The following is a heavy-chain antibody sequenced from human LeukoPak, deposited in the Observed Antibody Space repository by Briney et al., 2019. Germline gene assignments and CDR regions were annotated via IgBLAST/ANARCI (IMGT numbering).Heavy chain of an antibody. CDR2: ISSSGSTI. V-gene: IGHV3-11*01. D-gene: IGHD2-2*02. CDR3: ARVRSYCSSTGCYTRYMDV. Sequence: GGSLRLSCAASGFTFSDYYMSWIRQAPGKGLEWVSYISSSGSTIYYADSVKGRFTISRDNAKNSLYLQMNSLRAEDTAVYYCARVRSYCSSTGCYTRYMDVWGKGTTVTVSS. CDR1: GFTFSDYY. J-gene: IGHJ6*03.